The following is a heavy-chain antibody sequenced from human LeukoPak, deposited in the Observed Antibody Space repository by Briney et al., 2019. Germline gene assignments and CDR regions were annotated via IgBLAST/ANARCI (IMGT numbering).Heavy chain of an antibody. V-gene: IGHV3-7*01. CDR3: TGVTAYYFDY. CDR1: GFTFSSYW. CDR2: IKRDGSEK. J-gene: IGHJ4*02. D-gene: IGHD1-14*01. Sequence: PGGSLRLSCAASGFTFSSYWMSWIRQAPGKGLEWVANIKRDGSEKYYVDSVKGRFTISRDNAKNSLYLQMNSLRAEDTAVYYCTGVTAYYFDYWGQGTLVTVSS.